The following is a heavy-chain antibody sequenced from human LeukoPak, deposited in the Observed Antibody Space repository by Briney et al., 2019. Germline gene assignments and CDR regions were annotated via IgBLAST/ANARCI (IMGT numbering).Heavy chain of an antibody. CDR2: ISSSSTYT. D-gene: IGHD2-15*01. CDR1: GFTFSDYY. CDR3: VSNTALLVPFDY. V-gene: IGHV3-11*06. Sequence: GGSLRLSCAASGFTFSDYYMSWVRQTPGKGLEWVSYISSSSTYTNYADSVKGRFTISRDNAKNSLYLQMNSLRAEDTAVYYCVSNTALLVPFDYWGQGTLVTVSS. J-gene: IGHJ4*02.